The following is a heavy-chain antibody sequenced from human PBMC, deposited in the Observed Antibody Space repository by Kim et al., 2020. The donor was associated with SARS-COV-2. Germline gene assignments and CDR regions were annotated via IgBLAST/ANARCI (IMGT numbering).Heavy chain of an antibody. CDR3: AKGFQKVAGPDY. Sequence: GGSLRLSCAASGFTFSSYGMHWVRQAPGKGLEWVAVIWYDGSNKYYADSVKGRFTISRDNSKNTLYLQMNSLRAEDTAVYYCAKGFQKVAGPDYWGQGTLVTVSS. CDR2: IWYDGSNK. V-gene: IGHV3-33*06. CDR1: GFTFSSYG. D-gene: IGHD6-19*01. J-gene: IGHJ4*02.